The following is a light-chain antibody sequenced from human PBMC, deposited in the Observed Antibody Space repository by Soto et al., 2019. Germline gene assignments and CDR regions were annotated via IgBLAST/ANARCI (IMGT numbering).Light chain of an antibody. CDR3: QQYYSTPRT. V-gene: IGKV4-1*01. CDR2: WAS. CDR1: QSVLYSSNNKNY. J-gene: IGKJ1*01. Sequence: DIVMTQSPDSLAVSLGERATSNCKSSQSVLYSSNNKNYLAWYQQKPGQPPKLLIYWASTRESGVPDRFSGSGSGTDFTLTISSLQAEDVAVYYCQQYYSTPRTFGQGTKVEIK.